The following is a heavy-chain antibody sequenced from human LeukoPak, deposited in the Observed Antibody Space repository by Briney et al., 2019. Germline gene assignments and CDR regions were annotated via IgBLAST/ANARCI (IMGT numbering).Heavy chain of an antibody. CDR2: IYYSGST. D-gene: IGHD1-26*01. Sequence: SETLSLTCTVSGGSISSYYWSWIRQPPGKGLEWIGYIYYSGSTNYNPSLKIRVTISVDTSKNQFSLKLSSVTAADTAVYYCARGSWETYYFDYWGQGTLVTVSS. J-gene: IGHJ4*02. V-gene: IGHV4-59*01. CDR3: ARGSWETYYFDY. CDR1: GGSISSYY.